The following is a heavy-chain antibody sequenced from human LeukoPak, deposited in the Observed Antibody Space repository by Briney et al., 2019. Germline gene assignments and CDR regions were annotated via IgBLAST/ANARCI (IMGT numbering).Heavy chain of an antibody. D-gene: IGHD5-24*01. J-gene: IGHJ4*02. CDR1: GFGFDIYG. CDR2: TSNDERSK. V-gene: IGHV3-30*19. Sequence: PGRSLRLSCAASGFGFDIYGMHWVRQAPGKGLEWVAVTSNDERSKYYADSVKGRFTISRDNSKNTLYLQMNSLRAEDTAVYYCVKDRGDGYNYDYWGQGTLVTVSA. CDR3: VKDRGDGYNYDY.